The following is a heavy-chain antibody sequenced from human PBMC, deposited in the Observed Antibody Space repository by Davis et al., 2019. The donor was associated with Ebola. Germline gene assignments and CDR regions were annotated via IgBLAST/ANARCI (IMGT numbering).Heavy chain of an antibody. D-gene: IGHD4-23*01. Sequence: ASVKVSCKASGYTFTSYDINWVRQATGQGPEWMGWMNPNSGNIGYARRFQGRVTMTRDTSITTAYMELSSLRSEDTAVYYCARGCRATVIMGDWYFDLWGRGTLVTVSS. V-gene: IGHV1-8*01. J-gene: IGHJ2*01. CDR1: GYTFTSYD. CDR3: ARGCRATVIMGDWYFDL. CDR2: MNPNSGNI.